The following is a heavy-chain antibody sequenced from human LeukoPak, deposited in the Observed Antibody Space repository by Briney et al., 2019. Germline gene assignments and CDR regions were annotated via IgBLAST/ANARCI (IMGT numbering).Heavy chain of an antibody. CDR1: GFTFSSYW. V-gene: IGHV3-7*01. Sequence: QTGGSLRLSCAASGFTFSSYWMSWVRQAPGKGLEWVANIKQDGSEKYYVDSVKGRFTISRDNAKNSLYLQMNSLRAEDTAVYYCATQGGALRYFDWLPKAFDYWGQGTLVTVSS. CDR2: IKQDGSEK. D-gene: IGHD3-9*01. CDR3: ATQGGALRYFDWLPKAFDY. J-gene: IGHJ4*02.